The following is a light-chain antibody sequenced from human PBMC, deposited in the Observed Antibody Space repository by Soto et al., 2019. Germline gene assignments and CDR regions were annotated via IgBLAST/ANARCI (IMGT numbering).Light chain of an antibody. CDR3: AAWDDRLKAVV. Sequence: QSVLSQPPSVSGAPRQRVTISCSGSNSNIXKYAVEWYQQLPGKAPKVLIYYDDLLPSGVSDRFSGSKSGTSASLAISGLQSEDEADYYCAAWDDRLKAVVFGGGTKLTVL. J-gene: IGLJ2*01. V-gene: IGLV1-36*01. CDR2: YDD. CDR1: NSNIXKYA.